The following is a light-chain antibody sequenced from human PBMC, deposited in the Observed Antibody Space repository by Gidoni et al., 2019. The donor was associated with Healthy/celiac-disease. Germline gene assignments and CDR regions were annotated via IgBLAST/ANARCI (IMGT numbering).Light chain of an antibody. J-gene: IGKJ3*01. CDR3: QQRSNWLFT. Sequence: EIVLTQSPATLSLSPGESATLSCRASQSVSSYLAWYQQKPGQAPRLLIDEASNRATGIPARFSGSGSGTDFTLTIRSREPEDFAVYYCQQRSNWLFTFGPGTKVDIK. V-gene: IGKV3-11*01. CDR2: EAS. CDR1: QSVSSY.